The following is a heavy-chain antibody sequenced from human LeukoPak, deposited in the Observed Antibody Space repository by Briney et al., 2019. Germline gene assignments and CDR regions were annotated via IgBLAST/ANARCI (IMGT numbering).Heavy chain of an antibody. V-gene: IGHV4-34*01. CDR3: ARGRQDVNMILVVMAGVSYYLDV. Sequence: SETLSLTCAVYGGSFSDYYWTWIRQTPGKGLEWIGELSPSGSSNYNPSLKSRVTISVDTSKNQFSLKLRSVTAADTAVYYCARGRQDVNMILVVMAGVSYYLDVWSKGTTVSVS. D-gene: IGHD3-22*01. CDR1: GGSFSDYY. J-gene: IGHJ6*03. CDR2: LSPSGSS.